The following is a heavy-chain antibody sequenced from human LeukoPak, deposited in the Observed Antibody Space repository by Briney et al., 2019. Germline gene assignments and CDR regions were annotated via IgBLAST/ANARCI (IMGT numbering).Heavy chain of an antibody. CDR2: ISSSGGST. CDR1: GFSFSSYE. J-gene: IGHJ4*02. D-gene: IGHD6-19*01. CDR3: AKDTGSRAVAGTRFDY. Sequence: GGSLRLSCAASGFSFSSYEMIWVRQAPGKGLEWISYISSSGGSTYYADSVKGRFTISRDNSKNTLYLQMNNLRAEDTAVYYCAKDTGSRAVAGTRFDYWGQGTLVTVSS. V-gene: IGHV3-23*01.